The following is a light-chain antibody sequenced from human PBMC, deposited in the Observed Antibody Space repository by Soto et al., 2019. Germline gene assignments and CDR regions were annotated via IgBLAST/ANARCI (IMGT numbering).Light chain of an antibody. CDR3: QQYYIYPPA. J-gene: IGKJ3*01. CDR1: RDVRIY. V-gene: IGKV1-5*03. Sequence: DIQMTQSPSMVSASVGDRVTITCRASRDVRIYLAWYQQKPGKAPKLLMYQTSTLETGVPSRFSGSGSETEFTLAISGLQPEDFATYFCQQYYIYPPAFGPGTKVEI. CDR2: QTS.